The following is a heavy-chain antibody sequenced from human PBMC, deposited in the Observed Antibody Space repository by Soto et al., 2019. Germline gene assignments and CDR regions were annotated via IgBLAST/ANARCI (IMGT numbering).Heavy chain of an antibody. V-gene: IGHV4-39*01. D-gene: IGHD6-13*01. J-gene: IGHJ4*02. CDR2: IYYSGST. CDR1: GGSISSSSYY. CDR3: ARHDEGIAAAGIDY. Sequence: SETLSLTCTVSGGSISSSSYYWGWIRQPPGKGLEWIGSIYYSGSTYYNPSLKSRVTISVDTSKNQFSLKLSSVTAADTAVYYCARHDEGIAAAGIDYWGQGTLVTVSS.